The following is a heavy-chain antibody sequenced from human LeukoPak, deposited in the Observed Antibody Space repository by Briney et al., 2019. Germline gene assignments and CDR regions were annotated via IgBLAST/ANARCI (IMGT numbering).Heavy chain of an antibody. D-gene: IGHD3-3*01. CDR3: ARRQARLSEGGDAFDI. CDR1: GYGFTNYW. Sequence: GESLKISCKSSGYGFTNYWIGWVRQVPGKGLEWMGIIYPGDSDIRYSPSFQGQVTMSVDKSISTAYLQWSSLKASDTAMYYCARRQARLSEGGDAFDIWGQGTMVTVSS. J-gene: IGHJ3*02. V-gene: IGHV5-51*01. CDR2: IYPGDSDI.